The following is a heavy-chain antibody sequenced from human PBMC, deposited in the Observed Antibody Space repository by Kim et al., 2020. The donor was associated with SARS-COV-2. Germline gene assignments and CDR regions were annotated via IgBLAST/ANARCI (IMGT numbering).Heavy chain of an antibody. V-gene: IGHV4-31*02. J-gene: IGHJ4*02. Sequence: YNPSLKSRVTISVDTSKNQFSLKLSSVTAADTAVYYCARDRDYDSSGFDYWGQGTLVTVSS. CDR3: ARDRDYDSSGFDY. D-gene: IGHD3-22*01.